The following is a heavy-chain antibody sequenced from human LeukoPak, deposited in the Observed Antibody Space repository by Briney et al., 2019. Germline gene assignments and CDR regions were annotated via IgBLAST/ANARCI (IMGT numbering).Heavy chain of an antibody. CDR2: INHSGST. CDR3: ARNGRVVPAATYYYYYMDV. J-gene: IGHJ6*03. CDR1: GGSFSGYY. V-gene: IGHV4-34*01. Sequence: SETLSLTCAVYGGSFSGYYWSWIRQPPGKRLEWIGEINHSGSTNYNPSLKSRVTISVDTSKNQFSLKLSSVTAADTAVYYCARNGRVVPAATYYYYYMDVWGKGTTVTVSS. D-gene: IGHD2-2*01.